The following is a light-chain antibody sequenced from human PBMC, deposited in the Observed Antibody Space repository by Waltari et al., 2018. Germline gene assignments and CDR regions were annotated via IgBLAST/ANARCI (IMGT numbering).Light chain of an antibody. J-gene: IGLJ3*02. CDR3: NSYTSSSTLWV. V-gene: IGLV2-14*01. CDR2: DVT. CDR1: SSDVGGYNS. Sequence: QSALTQPASVSGSPGQSITISCTATSSDVGGYNSVSWYQQHPGKAPKLMIYDVTKRPSGVSDRFSGSKSGNTASLTISGLQVEDEADYYCNSYTSSSTLWVFGGGTKLTVL.